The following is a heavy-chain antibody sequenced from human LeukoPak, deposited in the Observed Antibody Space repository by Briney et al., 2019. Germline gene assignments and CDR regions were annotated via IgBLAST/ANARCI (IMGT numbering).Heavy chain of an antibody. CDR2: IYTSGST. J-gene: IGHJ6*03. CDR1: GGSISSYY. D-gene: IGHD4-11*01. Sequence: PSETLSLTCTVSGGSISSYYWSWIRQPPGKGLGWIGYIYTSGSTNYNPSLKSRVTISVDTSKNQFSLKLSSVTAADTAVYYCARRSRNYGAYYYYMDVWGKGTTVTVSS. CDR3: ARRSRNYGAYYYYMDV. V-gene: IGHV4-4*09.